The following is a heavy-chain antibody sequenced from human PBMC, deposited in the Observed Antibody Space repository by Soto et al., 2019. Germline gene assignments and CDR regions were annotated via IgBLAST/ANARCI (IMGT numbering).Heavy chain of an antibody. CDR2: INPSGGST. J-gene: IGHJ4*02. V-gene: IGHV1-46*01. CDR1: GYTFTSYY. Sequence: GASVKVSCKASGYTFTSYYMHWVRQAPGQGLEWMGIINPSGGSTTYAQQFQGRVTMTTDTSTSTVYMELSSLRFEDTAVYYCARSIVVVTALDYWGQGTLVTVSS. CDR3: ARSIVVVTALDY. D-gene: IGHD2-21*02.